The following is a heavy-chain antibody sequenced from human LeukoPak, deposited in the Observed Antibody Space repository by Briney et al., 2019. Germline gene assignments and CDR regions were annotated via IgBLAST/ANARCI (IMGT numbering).Heavy chain of an antibody. CDR1: GFTVSYYY. D-gene: IGHD6-25*01. J-gene: IGHJ4*02. CDR3: ARVPRTGGSIDY. CDR2: ISSSGGTT. V-gene: IGHV3-11*01. Sequence: GVYLRLSCSASGFTVSYYYMTWIRQAPGMGLEGVSYISSSGGTTHYAVSVKGRFTISTSNAKDSLFMQMSNLRAEDTAVYYCARVPRTGGSIDYWGQGTLVTVSS.